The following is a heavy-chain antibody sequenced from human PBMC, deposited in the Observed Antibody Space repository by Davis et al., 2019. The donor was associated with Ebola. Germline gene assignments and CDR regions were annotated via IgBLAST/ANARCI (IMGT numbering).Heavy chain of an antibody. CDR1: GFTFSSYW. CDR2: IKQDGSEK. V-gene: IGHV3-7*01. J-gene: IGHJ4*02. Sequence: GESLKISCAASGFTFSSYWMSWVRQAPGKGLEWVANIKQDGSEKYYVDSVKGRFTISRDNAKNSLYLQMNSLRAEDTAVYYCAREGFTVTTFDYWGQGTLVTVSS. CDR3: AREGFTVTTFDY. D-gene: IGHD4-17*01.